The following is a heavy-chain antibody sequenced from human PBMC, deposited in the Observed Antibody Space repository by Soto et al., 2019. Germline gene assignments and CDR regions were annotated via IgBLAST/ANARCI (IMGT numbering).Heavy chain of an antibody. D-gene: IGHD6-13*01. CDR3: TTPPAAAAGTPPLYYYYMDV. Sequence: GGSLRLSCAASGFTFSNAWMSWVRQAPGKGLEWVGRIKSKTDGGTTDYAAPVKGRFTISRDDSKNTLYLQMNSLKTEDTAVYYCTTPPAAAAGTPPLYYYYMDVWGKGTTVTVSS. CDR1: GFTFSNAW. CDR2: IKSKTDGGTT. V-gene: IGHV3-15*01. J-gene: IGHJ6*03.